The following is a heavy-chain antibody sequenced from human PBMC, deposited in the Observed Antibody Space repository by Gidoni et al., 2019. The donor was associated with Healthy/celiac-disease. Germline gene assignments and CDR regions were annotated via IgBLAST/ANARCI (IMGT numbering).Heavy chain of an antibody. CDR3: ASVDYGGNPPPFDY. CDR2: IYSGGST. J-gene: IGHJ4*02. Sequence: EVQLVASGGGLVQPGGSLRLSCAASGFTVSSNYMSWVRQAPGKGLEWVSVIYSGGSTYYADSVKGRFTISRDNSKNTLYLQMNRLRAEDTAVYDCASVDYGGNPPPFDYWGQGTLVTVSS. V-gene: IGHV3-66*01. D-gene: IGHD4-17*01. CDR1: GFTVSSNY.